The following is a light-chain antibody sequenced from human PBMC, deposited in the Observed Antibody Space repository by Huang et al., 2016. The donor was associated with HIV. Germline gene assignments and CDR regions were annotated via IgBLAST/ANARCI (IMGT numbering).Light chain of an antibody. CDR2: AAS. CDR1: QSVSSN. V-gene: IGKV3-15*01. Sequence: EIVMTQSPATLPVSPGERATLSCRTSQSVSSNLAWYQQKPGQAPRLLIFAASTRATGIPARFSGSGSGTEFTLTISSLQSEDFAVYYCQQYNNWPWTFGQGTKVEIK. J-gene: IGKJ1*01. CDR3: QQYNNWPWT.